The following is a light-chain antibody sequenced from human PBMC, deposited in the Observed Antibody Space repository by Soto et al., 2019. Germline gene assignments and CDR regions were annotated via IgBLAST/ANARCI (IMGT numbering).Light chain of an antibody. V-gene: IGLV2-23*01. J-gene: IGLJ3*02. CDR2: EGS. Sequence: QSVLTQPASVSGSPGQSITISCTGTSSDVGGYNLVSWYQQHPGNAPKLMIFEGSKRPSGVSNRFSGSKSGNTASLTISGLQAEDEGSYYCCSYAGGSPSLVFGGGTKLTVL. CDR3: CSYAGGSPSLV. CDR1: SSDVGGYNL.